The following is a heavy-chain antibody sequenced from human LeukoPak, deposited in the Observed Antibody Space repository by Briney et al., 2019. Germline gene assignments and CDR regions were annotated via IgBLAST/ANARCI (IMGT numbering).Heavy chain of an antibody. J-gene: IGHJ6*02. CDR3: ARDRFYCSSTSCYLDLYYYYYYGMDV. CDR2: IYHSGYT. D-gene: IGHD2-2*01. CDR1: GGSISSSSYY. V-gene: IGHV4-39*02. Sequence: SETLSLTCTVSGGSISSSSYYWGWIRQPPGKGLEWIGSIYHSGYTYQHPSLTGRVTISIDTSKRQFSLKLSSVTAADTAVYYCARDRFYCSSTSCYLDLYYYYYYGMDVWGQGTTVTVSS.